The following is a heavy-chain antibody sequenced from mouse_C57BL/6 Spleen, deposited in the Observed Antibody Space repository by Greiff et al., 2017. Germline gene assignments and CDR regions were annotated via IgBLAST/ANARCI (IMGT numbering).Heavy chain of an antibody. Sequence: VQLQQSGAELVKPGASVKISCTASGYAFSSYWMNWVKQRPGKGLEWIGQIYPGDGDTNYNGKFKGKATLTADKSSSTAYMQLSSLTSEDSAFYFCARTGTYYRTMDYWGQGTSVTVSS. J-gene: IGHJ4*01. CDR2: IYPGDGDT. CDR3: ARTGTYYRTMDY. V-gene: IGHV1-80*01. D-gene: IGHD2-10*01. CDR1: GYAFSSYW.